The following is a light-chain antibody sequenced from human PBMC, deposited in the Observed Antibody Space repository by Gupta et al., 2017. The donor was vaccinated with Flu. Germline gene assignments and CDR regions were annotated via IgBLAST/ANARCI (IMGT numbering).Light chain of an antibody. J-gene: IGLJ2*01. V-gene: IGLV3-19*01. Sequence: SSALTQDPAVSVALGHTVRITCQGDSLRNSDASWYQQKPGQAPVLVIYDKNIRPSGSPDRFSGSSSGDTASVTITGAQAEEEADYYCNSRDSTDNNKEVFGGGTKLTVL. CDR3: NSRDSTDNNKEV. CDR2: DKN. CDR1: SLRNSD.